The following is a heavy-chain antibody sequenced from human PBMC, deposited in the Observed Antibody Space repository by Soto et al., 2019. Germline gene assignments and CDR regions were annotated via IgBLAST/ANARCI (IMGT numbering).Heavy chain of an antibody. V-gene: IGHV4-61*01. Sequence: SETLSLTCTVSGGSISSGCYYWSSIRQHPGKGLEWIGCSYYRGGAKYNPSLKSRVTMSVDTSRDQFSLRLTSATAADTAVYFCARGPLRYFDWLSTFDYWGRGTLVTVSS. D-gene: IGHD3-9*01. CDR1: GGSISSGCYY. CDR3: ARGPLRYFDWLSTFDY. CDR2: SYYRGGA. J-gene: IGHJ4*02.